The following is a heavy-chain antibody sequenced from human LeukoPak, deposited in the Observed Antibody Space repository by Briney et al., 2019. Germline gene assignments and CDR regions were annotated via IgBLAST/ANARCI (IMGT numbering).Heavy chain of an antibody. CDR2: INPNSGGT. CDR1: GYTFADYY. J-gene: IGHJ4*02. D-gene: IGHD1-26*01. CDR3: ARSYSGFGYALHDY. Sequence: ASVKVSCKSSGYTFADYYMHWVRQAPGQGLEWMGWINPNSGGTNYAQKFQGRVTMTRDTSISTAYMELSSLRSDDTAMYYCARSYSGFGYALHDYWGQGTLVTVSS. V-gene: IGHV1-2*02.